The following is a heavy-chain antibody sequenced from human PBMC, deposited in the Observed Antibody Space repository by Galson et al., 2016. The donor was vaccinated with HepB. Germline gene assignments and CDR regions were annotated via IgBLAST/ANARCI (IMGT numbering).Heavy chain of an antibody. CDR2: IGHDGSNK. CDR1: GFIFSSYG. V-gene: IGHV3-33*01. Sequence: SLRLSCAASGFIFSSYGMHWVRQAPGKGLEWVAVIGHDGSNKYYSDSVKGRFTISRDTSKNTLYLQMSSLRAEDTAVYYCVRDATLAGTGPHFDSWGQGTLVTVSS. CDR3: VRDATLAGTGPHFDS. J-gene: IGHJ4*02. D-gene: IGHD6-19*01.